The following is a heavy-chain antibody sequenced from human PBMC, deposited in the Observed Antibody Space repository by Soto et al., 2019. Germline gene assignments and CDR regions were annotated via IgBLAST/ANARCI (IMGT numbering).Heavy chain of an antibody. CDR2: LYRGGGT. J-gene: IGHJ4*02. CDR1: GFTVTDNY. D-gene: IGHD3-22*01. V-gene: IGHV3-66*01. Sequence: EVQVVESGGDLVQPGGSLRLSCTASGFTVTDNYMTWVRQAPGKGLEWVSVLYRGGGTYYADSVKGRFTISRDSSSNTLFLQMNSLRAEDTAIYYCGRCDTSVYFDRFWGPGTLVTVSS. CDR3: GRCDTSVYFDRF.